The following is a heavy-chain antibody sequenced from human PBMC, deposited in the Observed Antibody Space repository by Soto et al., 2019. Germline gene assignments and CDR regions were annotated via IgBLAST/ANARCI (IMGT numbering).Heavy chain of an antibody. V-gene: IGHV1-69*13. D-gene: IGHD5-12*01. J-gene: IGHJ3*02. CDR1: GGTFSSYA. CDR3: ARGGDNDGGVSHAFDM. CDR2: IIPIFGTA. Sequence: SVKVSCKASGGTFSSYAITWVRQAPGQGLEWMGGIIPIFGTANYAQKLLGRVTITADESTAYMELRSLRSEDTAVYYCARGGDNDGGVSHAFDMCDQGTMVTVS.